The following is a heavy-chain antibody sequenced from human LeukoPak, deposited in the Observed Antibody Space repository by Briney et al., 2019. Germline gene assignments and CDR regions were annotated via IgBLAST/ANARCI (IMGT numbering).Heavy chain of an antibody. J-gene: IGHJ2*01. Sequence: SETLSLTCSVSGASISSYYWSWIRQPAGKGLEWIGRIYTSGSTNYNPSLKSRVTMSVDTSKNQFSLKLSSVTAADTAVYYCARDLVQNYYDSPDWYFDLWGRGTLVTVSS. CDR3: ARDLVQNYYDSPDWYFDL. CDR1: GASISSYY. CDR2: IYTSGST. V-gene: IGHV4-4*07. D-gene: IGHD3-22*01.